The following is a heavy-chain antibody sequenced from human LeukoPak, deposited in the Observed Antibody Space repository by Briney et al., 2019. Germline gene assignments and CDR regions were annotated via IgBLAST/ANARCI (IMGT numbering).Heavy chain of an antibody. CDR3: ARGFDSSSWYNFDY. V-gene: IGHV4-31*03. CDR2: IYYSGST. Sequence: SQTLSLTCTVSGGSISSGGYYWSWIRQHPGKGLEWIGYIYYSGSTYYNPSLKSRVTISVGTSKNQFSLKLSSVTAADTAVYYCARGFDSSSWYNFDYWGQGTLVTVSS. J-gene: IGHJ4*02. CDR1: GGSISSGGYY. D-gene: IGHD6-13*01.